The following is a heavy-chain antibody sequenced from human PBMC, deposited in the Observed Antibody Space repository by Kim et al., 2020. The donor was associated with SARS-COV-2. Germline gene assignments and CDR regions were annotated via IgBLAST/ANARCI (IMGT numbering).Heavy chain of an antibody. V-gene: IGHV1-18*01. CDR2: ISAYNGNT. CDR3: ARRGHIVVVPAAIDYYYGMDF. D-gene: IGHD2-2*01. CDR1: GYTFTSYG. Sequence: ASVKVSCKASGYTFTSYGISWVRQAPGQGLEWMGWISAYNGNTNYAQKLQGRVTMTTDTSTSTAYMELRSLRSDDTAVYYCARRGHIVVVPAAIDYYYGMDFWGRGTTVTVSS. J-gene: IGHJ6*02.